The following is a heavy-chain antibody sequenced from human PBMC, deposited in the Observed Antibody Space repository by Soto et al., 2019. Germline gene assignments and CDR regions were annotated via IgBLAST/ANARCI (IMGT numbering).Heavy chain of an antibody. V-gene: IGHV3-21*01. CDR3: ARPRVQYGAYDAFDI. CDR1: GFTFSSYS. CDR2: ISSSSSYI. D-gene: IGHD4-17*01. J-gene: IGHJ3*02. Sequence: GGSLRLSCAASGFTFSSYSMNWVRQAPGKGLEWVSSISSSSSYIYYADSVKGRFTISRDNAKNSLYLQMNSLRAEDTAVYYCARPRVQYGAYDAFDISGQAPMVTL.